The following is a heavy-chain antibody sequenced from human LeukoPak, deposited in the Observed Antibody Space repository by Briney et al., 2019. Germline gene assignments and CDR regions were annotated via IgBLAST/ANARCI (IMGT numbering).Heavy chain of an antibody. J-gene: IGHJ4*02. V-gene: IGHV4-4*08. Sequence: SETLSLTCTVSVDSISSYYWSWIRQPPGKGLEWIGYIYSRGSTKYNPSLRSRVTISADTSKNQFSLKLSSVTAADTAVYYCARDPHGGSGSYYDDYWGQGTLVTVSS. CDR3: ARDPHGGSGSYYDDY. D-gene: IGHD3-10*01. CDR2: IYSRGST. CDR1: VDSISSYY.